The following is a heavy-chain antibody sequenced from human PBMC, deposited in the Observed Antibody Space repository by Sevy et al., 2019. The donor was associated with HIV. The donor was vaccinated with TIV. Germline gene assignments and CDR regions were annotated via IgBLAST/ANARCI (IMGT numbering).Heavy chain of an antibody. J-gene: IGHJ4*02. V-gene: IGHV3-11*01. CDR1: GFTFSDYY. Sequence: GGSLRLSCAASGFTFSDYYMSWIRQAPGKGLEWVSYIVGSGNTIYYADSVKGRFTISRDNAKNSPYLQMNSLGAEDTAVYYCARTRFPLEQPERDGYFDYWGQGTLVTVSS. CDR3: ARTRFPLEQPERDGYFDY. D-gene: IGHD6-13*01. CDR2: IVGSGNTI.